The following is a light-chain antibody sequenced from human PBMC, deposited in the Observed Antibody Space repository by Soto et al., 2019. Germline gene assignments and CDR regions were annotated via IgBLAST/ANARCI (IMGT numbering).Light chain of an antibody. Sequence: DLQMTQSPSSLSASVGDRVTITCRASQSISSYLNWYQQKPGKAPKLLISAASSLQSGVPSRFSGSGSGTDFTLTISSLQPEDFATYYCQQSYSTLLYTFGQGTKVEIK. CDR3: QQSYSTLLYT. V-gene: IGKV1-39*01. CDR1: QSISSY. CDR2: AAS. J-gene: IGKJ2*01.